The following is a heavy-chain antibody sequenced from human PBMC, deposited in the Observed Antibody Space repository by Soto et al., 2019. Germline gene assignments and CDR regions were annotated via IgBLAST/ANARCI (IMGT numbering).Heavy chain of an antibody. D-gene: IGHD4-17*01. CDR1: GASIRSGGFS. Sequence: QVHLQESGPGLMKPSQTMSLTCSVSGASIRSGGFSWNWIRQHPGKGLAWIGSIYDSGSTYYSPSRTRRLTSSVDPAKYQFSWRRTSVTAADTAVFCCARAAVGSDYGGHPVVGWTSHNYFGMDVWGPGTLVTVSS. J-gene: IGHJ6*02. CDR2: IYDSGST. CDR3: ARAAVGSDYGGHPVVGWTSHNYFGMDV. V-gene: IGHV4-31*03.